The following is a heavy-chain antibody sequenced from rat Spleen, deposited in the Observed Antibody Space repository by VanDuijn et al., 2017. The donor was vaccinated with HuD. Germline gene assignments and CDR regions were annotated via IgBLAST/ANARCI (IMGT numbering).Heavy chain of an antibody. CDR1: GFTFSDYA. Sequence: EVQLVESGGGLVQPGRSLKFSCAASGFTFSDYAMAWVRQAPKKGLEWVATIIYDGSSTYYRDSVKGRFTISRDNAKSTLYLQMDSLRSEDTATYYCARAGSDYVMDAWGQGASVTVSS. CDR2: IIYDGSST. CDR3: ARAGSDYVMDA. D-gene: IGHD5-1*01. J-gene: IGHJ4*01. V-gene: IGHV5-17*01.